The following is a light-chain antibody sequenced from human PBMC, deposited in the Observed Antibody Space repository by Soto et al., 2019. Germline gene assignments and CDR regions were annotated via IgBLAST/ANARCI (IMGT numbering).Light chain of an antibody. V-gene: IGKV3-15*01. CDR3: QQYNNWPPLFT. J-gene: IGKJ3*01. Sequence: EIMLTQSPATLSVSPGERATLSCRASQSVNSNLTWYQQKPGQAPRLLIYGASTRAAGIPARFSGTGSGTDFTLTISSLQSEDFAVYFCQQYNNWPPLFTFGPGTKVDIK. CDR1: QSVNSN. CDR2: GAS.